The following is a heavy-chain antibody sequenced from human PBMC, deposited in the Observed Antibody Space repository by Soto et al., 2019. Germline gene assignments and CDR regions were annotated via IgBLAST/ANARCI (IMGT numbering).Heavy chain of an antibody. J-gene: IGHJ6*03. CDR1: GGSFSGYY. CDR2: INHSGST. V-gene: IGHV4-34*01. Sequence: QVQLQQWGAGLLKPSETLSLTCAVYGGSFSGYYWSWIRQPPGKGLEWIGEINHSGSTNYNPSLKSRVTISVDTSKNQCSLTLGSVTAADTAVYYCASVGGVSGYCLYYYYLAVWGKGTTVTVSS. CDR3: ASVGGVSGYCLYYYYLAV. D-gene: IGHD3-3*01.